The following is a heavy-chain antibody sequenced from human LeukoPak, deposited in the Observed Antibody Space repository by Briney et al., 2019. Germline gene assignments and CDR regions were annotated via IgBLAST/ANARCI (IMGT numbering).Heavy chain of an antibody. CDR1: GFTDSSNY. D-gene: IGHD6-19*01. Sequence: GGSLRLXCAASGFTDSSNYMSWVRQAPGKGLESVSVIYSGGSTYYADSVKGRFTISRDNSKNTLYLQMNSLRAEDTAVYYCARDGGWADYYFDYWGQGTLVTVSS. CDR2: IYSGGST. V-gene: IGHV3-53*01. CDR3: ARDGGWADYYFDY. J-gene: IGHJ4*02.